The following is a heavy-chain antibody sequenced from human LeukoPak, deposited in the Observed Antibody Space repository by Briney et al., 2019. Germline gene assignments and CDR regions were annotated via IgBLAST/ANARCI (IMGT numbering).Heavy chain of an antibody. CDR3: AKYRHGAYGSFFDY. CDR1: GFTFSDYG. D-gene: IGHD4-17*01. V-gene: IGHV3-30*02. J-gene: IGHJ4*02. CDR2: IRYDGGDE. Sequence: GGSLRLSCAASGFTFSDYGMHWVRQAPGKGLEWVAFIRYDGGDEKYADSVKGRFTVSRDNSKNTLYLQMNSLRVEDTAVYYCAKYRHGAYGSFFDYWGQGTLVTVSS.